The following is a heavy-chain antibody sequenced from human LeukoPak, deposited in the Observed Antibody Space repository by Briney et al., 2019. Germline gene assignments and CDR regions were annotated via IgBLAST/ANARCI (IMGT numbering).Heavy chain of an antibody. D-gene: IGHD2-2*01. CDR2: ISGSGTTT. CDR1: GFPFSSYA. V-gene: IGHV3-23*01. J-gene: IGHJ5*02. Sequence: GGSLRLSCAASGFPFSSYAMNWVRQAPGKGLECVSSISGSGTTTYYADSVKGRFTISRDNSKNTLYLQMNSLRAEDTAIYYCAKGIVAVPPEDWFDHWGQGTLVTVSS. CDR3: AKGIVAVPPEDWFDH.